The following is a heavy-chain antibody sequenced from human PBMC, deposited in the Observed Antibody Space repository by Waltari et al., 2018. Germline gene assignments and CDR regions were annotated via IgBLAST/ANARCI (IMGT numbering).Heavy chain of an antibody. Sequence: EVQLVESGECLVQPGGSLRLSCAASEFTLGSYSMNCIRQARGKGLEWVAYISSSSSTIYYAESVKGRFTISRDNAKTSLYLKMNSLRAEDTAVYDCARALSRYSSGWLSFDYWGQGTLVTVSS. V-gene: IGHV3-48*01. CDR1: EFTLGSYS. J-gene: IGHJ4*02. D-gene: IGHD6-19*01. CDR2: ISSSSSTI. CDR3: ARALSRYSSGWLSFDY.